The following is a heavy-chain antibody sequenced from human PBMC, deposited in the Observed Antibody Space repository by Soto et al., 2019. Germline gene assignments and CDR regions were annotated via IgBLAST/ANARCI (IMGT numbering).Heavy chain of an antibody. Sequence: GSLRLSCAASGFPFSTYPMNWVRQAPGKGLEWVSGISGSGISTFYADVVKGRFTISRDNSKNTVSLQMDSLRAEDTAVYYCAKLPMITASYYYYGMDVWGQGTTVTVS. CDR3: AKLPMITASYYYYGMDV. CDR1: GFPFSTYP. J-gene: IGHJ6*02. CDR2: ISGSGIST. V-gene: IGHV3-23*01. D-gene: IGHD3-16*01.